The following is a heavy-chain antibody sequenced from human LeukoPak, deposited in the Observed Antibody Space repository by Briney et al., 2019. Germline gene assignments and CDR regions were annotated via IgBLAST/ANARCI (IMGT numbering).Heavy chain of an antibody. J-gene: IGHJ4*02. V-gene: IGHV1-69*13. CDR3: AKDQGAYDFWSGYPIDY. CDR1: GGTCSSYA. CDR2: IIPIFGTA. Sequence: SEKVSCKASGGTCSSYAISWVRQASGQWLEWMGGIIPIFGTANYAQKFQGRVTITADESTSTAYMELSSLRAEDTAVYYCAKDQGAYDFWSGYPIDYWGQGTLVTVSS. D-gene: IGHD3-3*01.